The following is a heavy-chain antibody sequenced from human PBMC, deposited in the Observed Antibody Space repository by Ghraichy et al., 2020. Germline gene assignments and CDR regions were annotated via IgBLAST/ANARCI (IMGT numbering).Heavy chain of an antibody. Sequence: SCTVSGGSISSYYWSWIRQPAGKGLEWIGHIYTTGSTNYNPSLKSRVTMSVDTSKNQFSLKLSSVTAADTAVYYCARDERYYDSSGYSIWFDPWGQGTLVTVSS. CDR3: ARDERYYDSSGYSIWFDP. J-gene: IGHJ5*02. CDR2: IYTTGST. V-gene: IGHV4-4*07. CDR1: GGSISSYY. D-gene: IGHD3-22*01.